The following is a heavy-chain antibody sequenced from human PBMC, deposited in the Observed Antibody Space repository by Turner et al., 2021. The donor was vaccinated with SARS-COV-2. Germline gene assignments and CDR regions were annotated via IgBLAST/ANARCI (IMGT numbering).Heavy chain of an antibody. CDR1: GFTFSDYW. Sequence: VQLVESGGGVVQPGRSLRLSCAASGFTFSDYWMHWVRQAPGKGLVWVSRINSDVSDTKYADSVRGRFTISRDNAKSTLYLQMNSLRAEDTAVYYCARVRAAGAGSYWPADYWGHGTLVTVSS. D-gene: IGHD3-10*01. V-gene: IGHV3-74*02. J-gene: IGHJ4*01. CDR3: ARVRAAGAGSYWPADY. CDR2: INSDVSDT.